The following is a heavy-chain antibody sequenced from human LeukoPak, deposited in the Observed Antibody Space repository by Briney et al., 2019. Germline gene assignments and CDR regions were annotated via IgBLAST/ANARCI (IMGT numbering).Heavy chain of an antibody. D-gene: IGHD3-22*01. CDR1: GYTFNSAG. CDR2: IIPIFGTA. V-gene: IGHV1-69*05. J-gene: IGHJ5*02. Sequence: ASVKVSCKASGYTFNSAGISWVRQAPGQGLEWMGGIIPIFGTANYAQKFQGRVTITTDESTSTAYMELSSLRSEDTAMYYCARDDSSGHPWGQGTLVTVSS. CDR3: ARDDSSGHP.